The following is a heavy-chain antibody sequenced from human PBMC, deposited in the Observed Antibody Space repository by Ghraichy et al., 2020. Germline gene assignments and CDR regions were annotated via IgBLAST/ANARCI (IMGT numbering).Heavy chain of an antibody. CDR3: ARGWGRFDY. CDR1: GFAYNSYW. V-gene: IGHV3-7*01. D-gene: IGHD2-21*02. J-gene: IGHJ4*02. CDR2: IKYDGSAE. Sequence: GESLNISCAASGFAYNSYWMNWVRQAPGKGLEWVAYIKYDGSAEYYVDSAKGRFAISRDNAKNSLFLQMNSLRAEDTAVYYCARGWGRFDYWGQGTLVTASS.